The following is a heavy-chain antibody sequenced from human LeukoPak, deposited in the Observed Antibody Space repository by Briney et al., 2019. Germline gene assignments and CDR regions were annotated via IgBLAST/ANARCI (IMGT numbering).Heavy chain of an antibody. CDR3: ARDGVGQHLAMQIDT. CDR1: GFTVDNYC. V-gene: IGHV3-20*04. Sequence: WESLTLPCAVSGFTVDNYCMSWVRQAPGKGLEWVGGINWNGGSTRYTDSVKGRFTISRDEAKSYLYLQMNSLRAEDTALYYCARDGVGQHLAMQIDTWGQGTMVTVSS. CDR2: INWNGGST. J-gene: IGHJ5*02. D-gene: IGHD6-13*01.